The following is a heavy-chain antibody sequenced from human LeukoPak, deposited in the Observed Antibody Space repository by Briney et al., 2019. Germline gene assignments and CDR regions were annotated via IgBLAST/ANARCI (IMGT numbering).Heavy chain of an antibody. CDR1: GFTFSTYW. CDR2: FNSDGGSA. CDR3: ARGRYYLDS. D-gene: IGHD4-17*01. V-gene: IGHV3-74*01. J-gene: IGHJ4*02. Sequence: GGSLRLSCAASGFTFSTYWMHWVRQAPGKGLVWVSRFNSDGGSAYYADSVKGRFTISRDNAKNTLYLQMNSLRAEDTAVYYCARGRYYLDSWGQGTLVTVSS.